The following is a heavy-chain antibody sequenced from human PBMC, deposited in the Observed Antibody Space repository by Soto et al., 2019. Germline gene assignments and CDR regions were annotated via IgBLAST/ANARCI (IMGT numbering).Heavy chain of an antibody. D-gene: IGHD3-16*01. J-gene: IGHJ4*02. Sequence: QVQLVQSGAEVKKPGASVKVSCKASGYTFTSYAMHWVRQAPGQRLEWMGWINAGNGNTKYSQKFQGRVTITRDTSASTAYMELSSLRSEDTAVYYCARGPPYTRYVPLDYWGQGTLVTVSS. CDR1: GYTFTSYA. CDR2: INAGNGNT. V-gene: IGHV1-3*01. CDR3: ARGPPYTRYVPLDY.